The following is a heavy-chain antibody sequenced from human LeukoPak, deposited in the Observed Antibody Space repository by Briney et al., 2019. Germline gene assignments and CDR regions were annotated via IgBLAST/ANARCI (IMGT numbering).Heavy chain of an antibody. CDR2: INRDGSEK. J-gene: IGHJ4*02. Sequence: PGGSLRLSCAASGFTFSSYEMNWVRQAPGKGLEWVANINRDGSEKYYVDSLKGRFTISRDNAKNSLYLQMNSLRAEDTAVYYCARETVSASYFDYWGQGTLVTVSS. CDR1: GFTFSSYE. V-gene: IGHV3-7*01. D-gene: IGHD1-1*01. CDR3: ARETVSASYFDY.